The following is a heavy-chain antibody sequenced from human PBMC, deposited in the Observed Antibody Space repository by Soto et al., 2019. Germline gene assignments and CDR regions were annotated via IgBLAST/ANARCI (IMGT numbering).Heavy chain of an antibody. CDR2: IYNNGNT. V-gene: IGHV4-61*01. J-gene: IGHJ4*02. CDR1: GGSVSSVKYF. CDR3: ARTVMPVGNLAAFDH. Sequence: PSETRSLTCNVSGGSVSSVKYFWSWIRQPPGKGLEWIAYIYNNGNTNYNPSLKSRATISVDTSKNQCSLKLTSVTAADSAVYFCARTVMPVGNLAAFDHWGQGVLVTVSS. D-gene: IGHD7-27*01.